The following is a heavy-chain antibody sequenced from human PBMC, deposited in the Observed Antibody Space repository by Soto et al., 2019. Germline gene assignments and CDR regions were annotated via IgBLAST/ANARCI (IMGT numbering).Heavy chain of an antibody. J-gene: IGHJ6*02. CDR2: ISYDGSNK. D-gene: IGHD6-19*01. V-gene: IGHV3-30-3*01. Sequence: QVQLVESGGGVVQPGRSLRLSCAASGFTFSSYAMHWVRQAPGKGLEWVAVISYDGSNKYYADSVTGRFTISRDNSKNTLYLPMNSLRAEDTAVYYCARGGSGWYKDGMDVWGQGNTVTVSS. CDR3: ARGGSGWYKDGMDV. CDR1: GFTFSSYA.